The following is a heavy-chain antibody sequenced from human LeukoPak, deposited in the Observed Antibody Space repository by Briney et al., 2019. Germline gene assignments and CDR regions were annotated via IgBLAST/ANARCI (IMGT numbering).Heavy chain of an antibody. CDR1: SGSIRSGDFS. CDR3: ARVSGRCYYGLDV. Sequence: SQTLSLTCKVSSGSIRSGDFSWSWIRRPPGKGLEWIGHIYYSGTTEYNPSLKSRPSISLDTSKNQFSLRLASLTAEDTGVYYCARVSGRCYYGLDVWGQGTTVVVSS. CDR2: IYYSGTT. V-gene: IGHV4-30-4*01. D-gene: IGHD6-25*01. J-gene: IGHJ6*02.